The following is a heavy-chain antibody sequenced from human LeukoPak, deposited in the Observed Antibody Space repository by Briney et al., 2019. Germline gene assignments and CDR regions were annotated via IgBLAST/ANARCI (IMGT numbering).Heavy chain of an antibody. CDR2: MYSSGRT. J-gene: IGHJ4*02. CDR1: GSSISSSNCY. CDR3: ASRGCRGSSCRLRLIGPFDY. V-gene: IGHV4-39*01. Sequence: SETLSLTCTVSGSSISSSNCYWGWIRQPPGKGLEWIGSMYSSGRTDYNPSLQSRVTMSVDSSKNQFSLKLSSVTAADTAVYYCASRGCRGSSCRLRLIGPFDYWGQRTLVTVSS. D-gene: IGHD2-15*01.